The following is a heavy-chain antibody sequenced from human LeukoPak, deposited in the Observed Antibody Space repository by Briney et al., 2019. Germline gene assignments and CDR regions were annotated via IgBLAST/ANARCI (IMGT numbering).Heavy chain of an antibody. V-gene: IGHV4-34*01. CDR2: INHSGST. D-gene: IGHD3-10*01. J-gene: IGHJ6*03. CDR3: AGGRAWFGESYYYYYYYMDV. CDR1: GGSFSGYY. Sequence: SETLSLTCAVYGGSFSGYYWSWIRQPPGKGLEWIGEINHSGSTNYNPSLKSRVTISVDTSKNQFSLKLSSVTAADTAVYYCAGGRAWFGESYYYYYYYMDVWGKGTTVTISS.